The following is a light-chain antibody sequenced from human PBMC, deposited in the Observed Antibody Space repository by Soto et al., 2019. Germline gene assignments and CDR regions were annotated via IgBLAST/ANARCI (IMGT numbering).Light chain of an antibody. CDR3: QQYNNWPKT. V-gene: IGKV3-15*01. CDR1: QSISVTY. J-gene: IGKJ1*01. CDR2: GAS. Sequence: IVLTQYPGPLSLFPGERATLSCRASQSISVTYLAWYQQKPGQAPRLLIYGASTRATGIPARFSGSGSGTEFTLTISSLQSEDFAVYYCQQYNNWPKTFGQGTKVDIK.